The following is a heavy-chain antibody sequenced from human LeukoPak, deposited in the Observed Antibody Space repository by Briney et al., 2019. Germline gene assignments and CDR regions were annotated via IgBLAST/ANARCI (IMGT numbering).Heavy chain of an antibody. CDR1: GGSISSYY. V-gene: IGHV4-59*01. D-gene: IGHD3-3*01. CDR3: ARTAIFAGMDV. Sequence: RPSETLSLTCTVSGGSISSYYWSWIRQPPGKGLEWIGYIYYSGSTNYNPSLKSRVTISVDTSKNQFSLKLSSVTAADTAVYYCARTAIFAGMDVWGQGTTVTVSS. J-gene: IGHJ6*02. CDR2: IYYSGST.